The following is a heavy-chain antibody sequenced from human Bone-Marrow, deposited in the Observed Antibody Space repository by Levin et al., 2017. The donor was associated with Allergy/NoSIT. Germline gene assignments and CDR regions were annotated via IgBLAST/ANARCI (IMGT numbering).Heavy chain of an antibody. CDR2: IYYSGST. D-gene: IGHD6-13*01. J-gene: IGHJ4*02. CDR1: GGSISSSSYY. Sequence: SETLSLTCTVSGGSISSSSYYWGWIRQPPGKGLEWIGSIYYSGSTYYNPSLKSRVTISVDTSKNQFSLKLSSVTAADTAVYYCARRFAAAASDYWGQGTLVTVSS. CDR3: ARRFAAAASDY. V-gene: IGHV4-39*01.